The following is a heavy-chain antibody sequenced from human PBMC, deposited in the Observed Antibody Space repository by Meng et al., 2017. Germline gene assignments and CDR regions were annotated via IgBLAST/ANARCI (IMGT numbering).Heavy chain of an antibody. CDR2: IYYSGST. CDR1: GGSISSGGYY. Sequence: SETLSLTCTVSGGSISSGGYYWSWIRQHPGKGLEWIGYIYYSGSTYYNPSLKSLVTISVDTSKNQFSLKLSSVTTADTAVYYCARGKLRRYYYGMDVWGQGNTV. CDR3: ARGKLRRYYYGMDV. V-gene: IGHV4-31*01. J-gene: IGHJ6*02. D-gene: IGHD3-3*01.